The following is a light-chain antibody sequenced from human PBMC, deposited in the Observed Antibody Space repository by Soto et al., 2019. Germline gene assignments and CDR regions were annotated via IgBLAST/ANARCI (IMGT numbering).Light chain of an antibody. Sequence: EIVMTQSPATLSVSPGEIATLFFSASQSVSSDLAWYHQKPGQAPRLLIYGASTRATGIPARFSGSGSGTEFTLSINSLQSEDFAVYYCQQYNNWPRTFGQGTKVDIK. V-gene: IGKV3-15*01. CDR1: QSVSSD. CDR3: QQYNNWPRT. J-gene: IGKJ1*01. CDR2: GAS.